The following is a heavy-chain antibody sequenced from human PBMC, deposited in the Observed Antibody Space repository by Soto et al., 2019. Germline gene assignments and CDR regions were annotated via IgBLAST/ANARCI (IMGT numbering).Heavy chain of an antibody. CDR1: GYTFTGYY. D-gene: IGHD3-3*01. Sequence: ASVKVSCKASGYTFTGYYMHWVRQAPGQGLEWMGWINPNSGNTGYAQKFQGRVTITRNTSISTAYMELSSLRSEDTAVYYCARGLVSRSAVFGVVNHICFDPWGQGTLVTVSS. J-gene: IGHJ5*02. CDR2: INPNSGNT. V-gene: IGHV1-8*02. CDR3: ARGLVSRSAVFGVVNHICFDP.